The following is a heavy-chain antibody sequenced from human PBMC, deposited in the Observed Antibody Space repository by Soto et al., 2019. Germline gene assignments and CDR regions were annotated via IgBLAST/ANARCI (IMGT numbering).Heavy chain of an antibody. CDR3: ARESREFSSSGGLDV. D-gene: IGHD3-10*01. Sequence: TSETMCLTCAVSGGTSINYCLSWVRQSTGKGLEWIGYVCNSGNTDYNSSLKSRVTISVDTSKNQFSLKLSSVTAADTAVYFCARESREFSSSGGLDVWGQGTTVTVSS. J-gene: IGHJ6*02. CDR1: GGTSINYC. V-gene: IGHV4-59*01. CDR2: VCNSGNT.